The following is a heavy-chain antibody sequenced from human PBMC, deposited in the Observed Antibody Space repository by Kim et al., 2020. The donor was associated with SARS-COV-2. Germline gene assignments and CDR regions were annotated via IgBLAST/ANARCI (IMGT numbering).Heavy chain of an antibody. J-gene: IGHJ4*02. V-gene: IGHV7-4-1*02. CDR3: ARDRGYCNGGQCYSSYFDY. D-gene: IGHD2-15*01. CDR2: INTNTGNA. CDR1: GYTFTSNA. Sequence: ASVKVSCKASGYTFTSNAMNWVRQAPGQGLEWVGWINTNTGNAGYAQGFTGRFVLSRDTSVSTAYLQISSLEADDTAVYYCARDRGYCNGGQCYSSYFDYWGQGTLVTVSS.